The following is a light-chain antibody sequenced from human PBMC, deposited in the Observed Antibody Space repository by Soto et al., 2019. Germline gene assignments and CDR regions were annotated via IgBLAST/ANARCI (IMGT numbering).Light chain of an antibody. V-gene: IGLV2-14*03. J-gene: IGLJ2*01. Sequence: QSALTQPASVSGSPGQSITISCTGTSSDVVGYNYVSWYQQHPGKAPKLMIYDVINRPSVASNRFSGSKSGNSASLTISGLQAEDGADYYCSSYTSSSTYVVFGGGTKVTVL. CDR3: SSYTSSSTYVV. CDR1: SSDVVGYNY. CDR2: DVI.